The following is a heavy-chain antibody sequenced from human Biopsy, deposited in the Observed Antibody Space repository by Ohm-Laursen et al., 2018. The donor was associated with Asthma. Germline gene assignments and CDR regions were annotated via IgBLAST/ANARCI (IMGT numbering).Heavy chain of an antibody. CDR2: ISFDGSNK. V-gene: IGHV3-30*03. D-gene: IGHD1-26*01. Sequence: SLRLSCSASGFTFSNYGMHWVRQAPGKGLDWVAVISFDGSNKNYTDSVKGRFTISRDNSRNTLHLQMNSLRAEDTAVYYCARVDSSDRSQWEPLYWSFDVWGRGTMVSVSS. J-gene: IGHJ2*01. CDR3: ARVDSSDRSQWEPLYWSFDV. CDR1: GFTFSNYG.